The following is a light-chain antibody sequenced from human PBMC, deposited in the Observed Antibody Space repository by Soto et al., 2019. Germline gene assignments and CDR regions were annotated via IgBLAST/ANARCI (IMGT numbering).Light chain of an antibody. CDR1: SSDVGAYNH. CDR3: SSFTNSGNWV. Sequence: QSVLTQPASVSGSPGQSITIYCTGTSSDVGAYNHVSWYQQHPGKVPKVVIYEVNNRPSGVSNRFSASKSGNTASLTISGITADDEATDYSSSFTNSGNWVFGGGTEVTVL. J-gene: IGLJ3*02. CDR2: EVN. V-gene: IGLV2-14*03.